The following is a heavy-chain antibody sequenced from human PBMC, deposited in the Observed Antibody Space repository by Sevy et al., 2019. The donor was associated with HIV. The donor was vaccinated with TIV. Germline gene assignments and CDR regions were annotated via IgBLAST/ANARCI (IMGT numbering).Heavy chain of an antibody. CDR2: IKGESDGTT. CDR3: TTEMWDYARSTHEHYFDH. V-gene: IGHV3-15*01. Sequence: GGSLRLSCAGAGFSFTRAWLAWVRQAPGKGLEWVGRIKGESDGTTAYGAPVQGRFNISRDDLRNMGFLEMSSLKAEETAVYYCTTEMWDYARSTHEHYFDHWGQGTLVTVSS. CDR1: GFSFTRAW. D-gene: IGHD2-2*01. J-gene: IGHJ4*02.